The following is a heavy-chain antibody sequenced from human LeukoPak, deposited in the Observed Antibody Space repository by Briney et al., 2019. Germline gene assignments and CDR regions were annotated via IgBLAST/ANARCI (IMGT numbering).Heavy chain of an antibody. J-gene: IGHJ4*02. V-gene: IGHV1-2*06. Sequence: ASVKVSCKASGYTFTAQYMHWVRQAPGQGLEWMGRINPSSGGTNYVQKFQGRVTTTGDTSITTAYMELTSLRSDDTAEYYCASGTTERIDYWGQGTLVTVSS. CDR3: ASGTTERIDY. CDR1: GYTFTAQY. D-gene: IGHD1-1*01. CDR2: INPSSGGT.